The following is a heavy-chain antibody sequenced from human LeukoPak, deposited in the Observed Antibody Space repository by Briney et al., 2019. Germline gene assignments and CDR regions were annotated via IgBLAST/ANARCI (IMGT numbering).Heavy chain of an antibody. CDR2: IYYSGST. D-gene: IGHD2-2*01. Sequence: SETLSLTCTVSGGSTSSSSYYWGWIRQPPGKGLEWIGSIYYSGSTYYNPSLKSRVTISVDTSKNQFSLKLSSVTAADTAVYYCARQNTEYQLLFWFDPWGQGTLVTVSS. CDR3: ARQNTEYQLLFWFDP. CDR1: GGSTSSSSYY. V-gene: IGHV4-39*01. J-gene: IGHJ5*02.